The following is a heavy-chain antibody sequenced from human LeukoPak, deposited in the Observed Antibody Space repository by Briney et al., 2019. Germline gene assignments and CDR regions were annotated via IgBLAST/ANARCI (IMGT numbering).Heavy chain of an antibody. Sequence: GGSLRLSCAASGFTFSSYSMSWVRQAPGKGLEWVSSISSSSSYMYYADSVKGRFTISRDNAKNSLHLQMNSLRAEDTAVYYCARDSSNDYGDYPPDFWGQGTLVTVSS. D-gene: IGHD4-17*01. CDR2: ISSSSSYM. CDR1: GFTFSSYS. V-gene: IGHV3-21*01. CDR3: ARDSSNDYGDYPPDF. J-gene: IGHJ4*02.